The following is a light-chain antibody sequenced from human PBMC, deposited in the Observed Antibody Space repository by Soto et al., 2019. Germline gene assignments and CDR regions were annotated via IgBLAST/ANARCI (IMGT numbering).Light chain of an antibody. CDR3: QQYNNWPPWT. CDR2: GAS. J-gene: IGKJ1*01. CDR1: QSVSSN. Sequence: DIVMTQSPATLSVSPGERATLSCRASQSVSSNLAWYQQKPGQAPRLLIYGASTRATGIPARFSGSGSGTDFTLTINILQSEDFAVYYRQQYNNWPPWTFGQGTKVEIK. V-gene: IGKV3-15*01.